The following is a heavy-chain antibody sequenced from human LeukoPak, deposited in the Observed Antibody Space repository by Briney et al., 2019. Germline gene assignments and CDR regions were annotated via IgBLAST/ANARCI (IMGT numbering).Heavy chain of an antibody. J-gene: IGHJ4*02. CDR3: ARASYSYDISGWVPFDY. CDR1: GGSISSYY. CDR2: IYYSGST. Sequence: SETLSLTCTVSGGSISSYYWSWIRQPPGKGLEWIGYIYYSGSTTYNPSLKSRVTISGDTSENQFSLRLSSVTAADTAVYYCARASYSYDISGWVPFDYWGQGTLVTVSS. V-gene: IGHV4-59*08. D-gene: IGHD3-22*01.